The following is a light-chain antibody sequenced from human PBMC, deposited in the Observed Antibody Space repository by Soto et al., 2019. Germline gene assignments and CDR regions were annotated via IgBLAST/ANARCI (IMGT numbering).Light chain of an antibody. V-gene: IGKV3-15*01. CDR1: QSVNYN. J-gene: IGKJ1*01. CDR3: QQYNSSPT. CDR2: GAS. Sequence: EIVLTPSPATLSLSPGERATLSCRASQSVNYNLAWYQQKPGQAPRLLIYGASTRATDIPDRISASGSGREFTLTISSLQPDDFATYYCQQYNSSPTFGQGTKVDIK.